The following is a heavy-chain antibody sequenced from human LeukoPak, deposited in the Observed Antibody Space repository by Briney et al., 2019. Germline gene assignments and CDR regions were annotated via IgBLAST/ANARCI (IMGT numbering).Heavy chain of an antibody. Sequence: GGSLRLSCAASGFTVSSNYMNWVRQAPGKGLEWVSIIYSGGTTFYADSVKGRFTISRDNSKNTLYLQMNSLRAEDTAVYYCARYGSGFDYWGQGTLVTVSS. V-gene: IGHV3-53*01. CDR2: IYSGGTT. CDR1: GFTVSSNY. CDR3: ARYGSGFDY. D-gene: IGHD3-10*01. J-gene: IGHJ4*02.